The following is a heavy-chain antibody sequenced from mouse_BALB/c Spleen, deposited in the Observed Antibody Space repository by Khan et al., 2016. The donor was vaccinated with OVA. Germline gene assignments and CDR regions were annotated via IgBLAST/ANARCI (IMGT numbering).Heavy chain of an antibody. D-gene: IGHD1-1*01. Sequence: EVELVESGGGLVKPGGSLKLSCAASGFTFSTYAMSWVRQTPEKRLEWVASISSGGTTYYPDILKGRFTISRDNARNILYLQMSSLRSEDTAMYYGAREGYGSNYAWLAYWGQGTLVTVSA. CDR2: ISSGGTT. CDR3: AREGYGSNYAWLAY. J-gene: IGHJ3*01. V-gene: IGHV5-6-5*01. CDR1: GFTFSTYA.